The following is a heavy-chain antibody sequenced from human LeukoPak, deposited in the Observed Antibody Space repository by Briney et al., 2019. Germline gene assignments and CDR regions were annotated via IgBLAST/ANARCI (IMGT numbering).Heavy chain of an antibody. D-gene: IGHD5-18*01. CDR1: GGSISSGGYY. J-gene: IGHJ6*02. V-gene: IGHV4-31*03. CDR3: ASSLSRYSLDKSYYYYGMDV. Sequence: SETLSLTCTVSGGSISSGGYYWSWIRQHPGKGLEWIGYIYYSGSTYYNPSLKSRVTISVDTSKNQFSLKLSSVTAADTAVYYCASSLSRYSLDKSYYYYGMDVWGQGTTVTVSS. CDR2: IYYSGST.